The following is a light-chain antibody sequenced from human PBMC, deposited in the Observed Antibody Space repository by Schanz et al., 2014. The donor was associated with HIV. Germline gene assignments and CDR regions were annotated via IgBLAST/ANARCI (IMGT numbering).Light chain of an antibody. CDR1: QTISNH. J-gene: IGKJ1*01. V-gene: IGKV1-8*01. Sequence: AIRMTQSPPSFSASTGDRVTITCRASQTISNHLAWYQQKPGRAPKSLIYAASSLQSGVPSRFSGSGSGTYFTLTINSLQPGDSATYYCLQDYTYRWAFGQGTKVEIK. CDR2: AAS. CDR3: LQDYTYRWA.